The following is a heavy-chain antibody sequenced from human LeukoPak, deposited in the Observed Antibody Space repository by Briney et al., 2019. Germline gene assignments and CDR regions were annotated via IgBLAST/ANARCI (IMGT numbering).Heavy chain of an antibody. CDR1: GFTFSNYY. J-gene: IGHJ6*02. CDR3: ARGDYDKYGMDV. V-gene: IGHV3-11*01. Sequence: GGSLRLSCAASGFTFSNYYMSWIRQAPGKELEWVSYISSSGTTMYYADSVKGRFIISRDNAKNSLFLQMNSLRAEDTAVYYCARGDYDKYGMDVWGQGTTVTVSS. CDR2: ISSSGTTM.